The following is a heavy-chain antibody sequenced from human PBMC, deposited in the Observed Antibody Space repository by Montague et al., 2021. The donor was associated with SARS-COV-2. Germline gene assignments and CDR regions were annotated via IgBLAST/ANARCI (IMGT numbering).Heavy chain of an antibody. D-gene: IGHD4-17*01. CDR2: LCPGANT. CDR1: GGSISNGSYP. V-gene: IGHV4-30-2*01. Sequence: TLSLTCTVSGGSISNGSYPWSRIRQPPGKGRVWIVYLCPGANTYYNPSLQSRVTISIYNSKNQLSLRHTSITAADTAVYFCARGGADFGDYVWLDPWGKGTLVTVS. J-gene: IGHJ5*02. CDR3: ARGGADFGDYVWLDP.